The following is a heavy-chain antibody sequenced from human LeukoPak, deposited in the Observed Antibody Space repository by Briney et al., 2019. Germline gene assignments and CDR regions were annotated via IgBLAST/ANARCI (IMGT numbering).Heavy chain of an antibody. V-gene: IGHV1-3*01. CDR1: GYISTNYA. D-gene: IGHD6-19*01. J-gene: IGHJ4*02. CDR3: ARDRQWLVNLFEY. Sequence: GASVKVSCKASGYISTNYAMHWVRQAPGQRLEWMGWINAGNGDTKYSQKFRGRVTITRDPSASTAYMELSSLRSEDTAVYYCARDRQWLVNLFEYWGQGTLVTVSS. CDR2: INAGNGDT.